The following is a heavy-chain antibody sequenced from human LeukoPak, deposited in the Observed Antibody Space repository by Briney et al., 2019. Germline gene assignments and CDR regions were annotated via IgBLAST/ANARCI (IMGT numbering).Heavy chain of an antibody. CDR3: AKEGVAARPIDDY. CDR1: GFIFSSYG. V-gene: IGHV3-30*02. D-gene: IGHD6-6*01. J-gene: IGHJ4*02. Sequence: GGSLRLSCAASGFIFSSYGMHLVRQAPGKGLEWVAFIRYDGSNKYYADSVKGRFTISRDNSKNTLYLQMNSLRAEDTAVYYCAKEGVAARPIDDYWGQGTLVTVSS. CDR2: IRYDGSNK.